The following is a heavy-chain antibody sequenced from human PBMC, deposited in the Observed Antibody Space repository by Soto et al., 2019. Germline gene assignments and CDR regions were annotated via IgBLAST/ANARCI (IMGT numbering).Heavy chain of an antibody. V-gene: IGHV3-23*01. CDR1: GFTFSNYA. Sequence: PGGSLRLSCVASGFTFSNYAMGWVRQAPGKGLEWVSDIIDSGGSTYYADSVKGRFTISRDNSKSTLYLQMNSLRAEDTALYYCAKGRSYYYYYGVDVWGQGTTVTVSS. J-gene: IGHJ6*02. CDR2: IIDSGGST. CDR3: AKGRSYYYYYGVDV.